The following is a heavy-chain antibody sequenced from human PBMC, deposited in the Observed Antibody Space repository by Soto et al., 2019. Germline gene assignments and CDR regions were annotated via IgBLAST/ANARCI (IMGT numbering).Heavy chain of an antibody. V-gene: IGHV3-30-3*01. D-gene: IGHD6-13*01. J-gene: IGHJ3*02. CDR2: ISYDGSNK. Sequence: QVQLVESGGGVVQPGRSLRLSCAASGFTFSSYAMHWVRQAPGKGLEWVAVISYDGSNKYYADSVKGRFTISRDNSKNSLYLQMYSRRAEDTAVYYCARGGIAAAGLDAFDIWGQGTMVTVSS. CDR3: ARGGIAAAGLDAFDI. CDR1: GFTFSSYA.